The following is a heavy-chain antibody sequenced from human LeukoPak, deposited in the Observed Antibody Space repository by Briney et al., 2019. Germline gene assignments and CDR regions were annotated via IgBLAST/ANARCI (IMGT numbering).Heavy chain of an antibody. CDR3: ARRSHCSSTSCPRGHYYYYYMDV. CDR1: GGSISSSSYY. Sequence: PSETLPLTCTVSGGSISSSSYYWGWIRQPPGKGLEWIGSIYYSGSTYYNPSLKSRVTISVDTSKNQFSLKLSSVTAADTAVYYCARRSHCSSTSCPRGHYYYYYMDVWGKGTTVTVSS. J-gene: IGHJ6*03. V-gene: IGHV4-39*01. CDR2: IYYSGST. D-gene: IGHD2-2*01.